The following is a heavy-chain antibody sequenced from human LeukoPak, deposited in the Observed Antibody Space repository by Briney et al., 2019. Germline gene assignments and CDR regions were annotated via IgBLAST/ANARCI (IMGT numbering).Heavy chain of an antibody. CDR3: AKRAPLTNKPLYYYYMDV. Sequence: GGSLRLSCAASGFTFSSYAMSWVRQAPGKGLEWVSAISGSGGSTYYADSVKGRFTISRDNSKNTLYLQMNSLRAEDTAVYYCAKRAPLTNKPLYYYYMDVWGKGTTVTISS. CDR2: ISGSGGST. J-gene: IGHJ6*03. CDR1: GFTFSSYA. D-gene: IGHD2-8*01. V-gene: IGHV3-23*01.